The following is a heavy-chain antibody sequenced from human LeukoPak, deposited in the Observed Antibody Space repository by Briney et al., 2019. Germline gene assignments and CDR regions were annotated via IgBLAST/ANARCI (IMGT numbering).Heavy chain of an antibody. CDR3: AKRLGISHIFDY. Sequence: GSLRLSCAASGFTFSSYAMSWVRQAPGKGLESVSAISGSGGSTYYADSVKGRFTISRDNSKNTLYLQMNSLRAEDTAVYYCAKRLGISHIFDYWGQGTLVTVSS. CDR1: GFTFSSYA. J-gene: IGHJ4*02. V-gene: IGHV3-23*01. CDR2: ISGSGGST. D-gene: IGHD7-27*01.